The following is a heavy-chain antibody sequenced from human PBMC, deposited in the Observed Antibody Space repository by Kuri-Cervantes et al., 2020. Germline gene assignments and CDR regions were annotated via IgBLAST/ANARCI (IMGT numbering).Heavy chain of an antibody. Sequence: SCAVSGGSISNTQWWSWVRQPPGKGLEWIGEVDHSGSTNYNPSLKSRVTTSVDTSKNQFSLKLSSVTAADTAVYYCASLRYFDWLLSFDYWGQGTLVTVSS. D-gene: IGHD3-9*01. V-gene: IGHV4-4*02. CDR1: GGSISNTQW. J-gene: IGHJ4*02. CDR3: ASLRYFDWLLSFDY. CDR2: VDHSGST.